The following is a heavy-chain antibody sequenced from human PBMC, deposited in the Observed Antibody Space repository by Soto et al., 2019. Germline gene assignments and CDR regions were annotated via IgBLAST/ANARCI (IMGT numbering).Heavy chain of an antibody. Sequence: QPGGSLRLSCAASGFTFSSYGMHWVRQAPGKGLEWVAVISYDGSNKYYADSVKGRFTISRDNSKNTLYLQMNSLRAEDTAVYYCAKDYYDSSGYPDYWGQGTLVTVSS. CDR1: GFTFSSYG. V-gene: IGHV3-30*18. CDR2: ISYDGSNK. CDR3: AKDYYDSSGYPDY. D-gene: IGHD3-22*01. J-gene: IGHJ4*02.